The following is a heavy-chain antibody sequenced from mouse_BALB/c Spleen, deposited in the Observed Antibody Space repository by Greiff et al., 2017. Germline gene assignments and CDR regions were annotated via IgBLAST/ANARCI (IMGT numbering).Heavy chain of an antibody. CDR1: GYSITSGYY. CDR3: ARDGYYGNLYAMDY. V-gene: IGHV3-6*02. D-gene: IGHD2-1*01. Sequence: EVKLQESGPGLVKPSQSLSLTRSVTGYSITSGYYWNWIRQFPGNKLEWMGYISYDGSNNYNPSLKNRISITRDTSKNQFFLKLNSVTTEDTATYYCARDGYYGNLYAMDYWGQGTSVTVSS. J-gene: IGHJ4*01. CDR2: ISYDGSN.